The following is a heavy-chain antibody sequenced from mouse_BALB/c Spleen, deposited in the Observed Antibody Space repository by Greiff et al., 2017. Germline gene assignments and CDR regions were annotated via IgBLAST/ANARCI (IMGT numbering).Heavy chain of an antibody. CDR2: ISYSGST. Sequence: EVKLVESGPGLVKPSQSLSLTCTVTGYSITSDYAWNWIRQFPGNKLEWMGYISYSGSTSYNPSLKSRISITRDTSKNQFFLQLNSVTTEDTATYYCASGNYLWAYWGQGTLVTVSA. CDR1: GYSITSDYA. CDR3: ASGNYLWAY. D-gene: IGHD2-1*01. V-gene: IGHV3-2*02. J-gene: IGHJ3*01.